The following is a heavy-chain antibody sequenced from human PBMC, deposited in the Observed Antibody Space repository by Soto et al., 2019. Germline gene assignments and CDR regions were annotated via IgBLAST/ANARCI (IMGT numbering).Heavy chain of an antibody. Sequence: GESLKISCKGSGYSFTSYWNGWVRQMAGKGLGWMGIIYSGDSDNSYSLAFQGQVTISADKSISTPYLQWSSLKASDTDMYYCARHVGYDFWSGYYSTYYYYYYMDVWGKGTTVTVSS. V-gene: IGHV5-51*01. CDR1: GYSFTSYW. CDR2: IYSGDSDN. D-gene: IGHD3-3*01. CDR3: ARHVGYDFWSGYYSTYYYYYYMDV. J-gene: IGHJ6*03.